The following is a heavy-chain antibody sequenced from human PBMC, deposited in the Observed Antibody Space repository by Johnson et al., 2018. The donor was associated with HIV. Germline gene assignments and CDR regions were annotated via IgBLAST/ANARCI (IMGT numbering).Heavy chain of an antibody. CDR2: ISYDGSNK. J-gene: IGHJ3*02. Sequence: QVQLVESGGGVVQPGRSLRLSCAASGFTFSSYAMHWVRQAPGKGLEWVAVISYDGSNKYYADSVKGRFTISRDNSKNTLYLQMNSLRAEDTAVYYCARDVGMGATYINVRFAFDIWGQGTMVTVSS. CDR1: GFTFSSYA. CDR3: ARDVGMGATYINVRFAFDI. V-gene: IGHV3-30-3*01. D-gene: IGHD1-26*01.